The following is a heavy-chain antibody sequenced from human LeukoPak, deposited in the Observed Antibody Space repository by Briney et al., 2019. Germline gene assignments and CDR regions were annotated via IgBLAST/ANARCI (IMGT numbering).Heavy chain of an antibody. CDR2: IWYDGSNK. D-gene: IGHD1-7*01. V-gene: IGHV3-33*01. Sequence: GGSLRLSCAASGFTFSSYGMHWVRQAPGKGLEWVAVIWYDGSNKYYADSVKGRFTISRDNSKNTLYLQMNSLRAEDTAVYYCAREALELRNSFDYWGQGTLVTVSS. CDR1: GFTFSSYG. J-gene: IGHJ4*02. CDR3: AREALELRNSFDY.